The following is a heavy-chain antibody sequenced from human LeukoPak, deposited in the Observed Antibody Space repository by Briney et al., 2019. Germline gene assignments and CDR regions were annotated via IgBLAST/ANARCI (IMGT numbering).Heavy chain of an antibody. D-gene: IGHD3-9*01. CDR3: ARIPHYDILTGYYIDY. CDR1: GGSISSSSYY. J-gene: IGHJ4*02. CDR2: IYYSGST. Sequence: SETLSLTCTVSGGSISSSSYYWGWIRQPPGKGLEWIGSIYYSGSTYYNPSLKSRVTISVDTSKNQFSLKLSSVTAADTAVYYCARIPHYDILTGYYIDYWGQGTLVTVSS. V-gene: IGHV4-39*07.